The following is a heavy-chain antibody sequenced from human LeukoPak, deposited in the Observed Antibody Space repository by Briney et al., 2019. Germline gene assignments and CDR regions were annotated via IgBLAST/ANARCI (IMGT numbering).Heavy chain of an antibody. D-gene: IGHD1-1*01. CDR2: INPNSGGT. Sequence: GASVKVSCKASGYTFTGYYMHWVRQAPGQGLEWMGWINPNSGGTNYAQKFQGRVTMTGDTSISTAYMELSRLRSDDTAVYYCARAVGGSGGTGTTKGMDVWGQGTTVTVSS. V-gene: IGHV1-2*02. CDR3: ARAVGGSGGTGTTKGMDV. J-gene: IGHJ6*02. CDR1: GYTFTGYY.